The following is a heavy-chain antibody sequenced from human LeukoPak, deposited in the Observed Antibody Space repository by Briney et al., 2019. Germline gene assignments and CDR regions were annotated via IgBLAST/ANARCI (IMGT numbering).Heavy chain of an antibody. D-gene: IGHD3-16*02. CDR3: TSIRLGELSFFYN. V-gene: IGHV4-61*02. CDR1: GGSISSGSYY. J-gene: IGHJ4*02. Sequence: SETLSLTCTVSGGSISSGSYYGGWIRQPAGKGLEWIVGIYTSGGTNYNPSLKSRVTISVDTYKNQFSLKMSSVTAADKAAYYCTSIRLGELSFFYNWGQGTLVTVSS. CDR2: IYTSGGT.